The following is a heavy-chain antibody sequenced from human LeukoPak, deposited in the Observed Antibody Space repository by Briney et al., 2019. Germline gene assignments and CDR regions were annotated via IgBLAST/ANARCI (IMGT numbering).Heavy chain of an antibody. D-gene: IGHD3-10*01. CDR2: ISDSGGYT. V-gene: IGHV3-23*01. J-gene: IGHJ4*02. Sequence: GGSLTLSCVVSGFTFSSSAMSWVRQAPGKGLEWVSAISDSGGYTNYADSVKGRFTISRDNSKNTPYLHINSVRAEDTAVYYCAKDVEGDYRNPGSGMQTYWGQGTLVTVSS. CDR1: GFTFSSSA. CDR3: AKDVEGDYRNPGSGMQTY.